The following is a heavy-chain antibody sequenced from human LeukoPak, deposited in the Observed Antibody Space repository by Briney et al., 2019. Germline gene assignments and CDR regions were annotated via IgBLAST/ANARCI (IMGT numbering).Heavy chain of an antibody. CDR3: ARAVNDYDILPGWLTYNWFDP. V-gene: IGHV1-8*01. Sequence: ASVKVSCKASGYTFTTSDINWVRQAPGQGLQWMGWMNPNSGNAVYAQKFQGRVTMTRSTSINTAYMELSSLRSDDTAVNYCARAVNDYDILPGWLTYNWFDPWGQGTLVTVSS. CDR1: GYTFTTSD. J-gene: IGHJ5*02. CDR2: MNPNSGNA. D-gene: IGHD3-9*01.